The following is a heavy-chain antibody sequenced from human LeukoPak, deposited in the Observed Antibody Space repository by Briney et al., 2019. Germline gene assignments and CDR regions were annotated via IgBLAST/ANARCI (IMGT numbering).Heavy chain of an antibody. CDR3: ARVLYDSSGYYLSAFDI. J-gene: IGHJ3*02. CDR1: GGTFSSYA. CDR2: IIPILGIA. Sequence: SVKVSCKASGGTFSSYAISWVRQAPGQGLEWMGRIIPILGIANYAQKFQGRVTITADKSTSTAYMELSSLRSEDTAVYYCARVLYDSSGYYLSAFDIWGQGTMVTVSS. D-gene: IGHD3-22*01. V-gene: IGHV1-69*04.